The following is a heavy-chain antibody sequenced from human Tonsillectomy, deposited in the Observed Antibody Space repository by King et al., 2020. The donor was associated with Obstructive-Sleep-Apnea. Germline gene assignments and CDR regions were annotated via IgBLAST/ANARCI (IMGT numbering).Heavy chain of an antibody. CDR1: GYTFTTYY. D-gene: IGHD2-15*01. CDR2: INPSGGST. V-gene: IGHV1-46*01. CDR3: VKSRLHFRMVVVVIEDSFDI. J-gene: IGHJ3*02. Sequence: QLVQSGAEVKKPGASVKVSCKASGYTFTTYYIHWVRQAPGQGLEWMGIINPSGGSTTYAQKFQGRVTMTSDTSTSTVYMELSSLRSEDTALYYCVKSRLHFRMVVVVIEDSFDIWGQGTMVTVSS.